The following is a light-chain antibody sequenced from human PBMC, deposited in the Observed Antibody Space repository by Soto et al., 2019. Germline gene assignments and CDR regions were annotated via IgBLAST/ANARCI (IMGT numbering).Light chain of an antibody. CDR3: SSYAGSNNFV. CDR2: EVS. V-gene: IGLV2-8*01. J-gene: IGLJ1*01. CDR1: SSDVGGYNY. Sequence: SVLTQPPSASGSPGRSVTISCSGTSSDVGGYNYVSWHQQHPGKAPKLMIYEVSKRPSGVPDRFSGSKSGNTASLIVSGLQAEDEADYYCSSYAGSNNFVFGTGTKVTVL.